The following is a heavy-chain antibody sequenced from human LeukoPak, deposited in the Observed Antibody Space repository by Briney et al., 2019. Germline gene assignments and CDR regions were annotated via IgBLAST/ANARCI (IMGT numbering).Heavy chain of an antibody. CDR1: GYKFTDLS. J-gene: IGHJ2*01. CDR2: FDPEHNKI. CDR3: PTWRVRGYDLGYFDL. D-gene: IGHD5-12*01. Sequence: ASVKVSCKVSGYKFTDLSIHWVRQAPGKGLERMGGFDPEHNKILYAKNFRGRVTMSEDPSTDTAYMKRSTLRLDDTAEYYCPTWRVRGYDLGYFDLWGRGTLVTVSS. V-gene: IGHV1-24*01.